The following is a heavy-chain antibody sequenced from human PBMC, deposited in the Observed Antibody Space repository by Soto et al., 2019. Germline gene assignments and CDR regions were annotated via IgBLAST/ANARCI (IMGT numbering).Heavy chain of an antibody. J-gene: IGHJ4*02. CDR3: APWFGAFDY. CDR1: GFTFSSYG. CDR2: ISYDGSNK. V-gene: IGHV3-30*03. Sequence: QVPLVESGGGVVQPGRSLRLSCAASGFTFSSYGMHWVRQAPGKGLEWVAVISYDGSNKYYADSVKGRFTISRDNSKNTLYLQMNSLIAEDTAVYYCAPWFGAFDYWGQGTLVTVSS. D-gene: IGHD3-10*01.